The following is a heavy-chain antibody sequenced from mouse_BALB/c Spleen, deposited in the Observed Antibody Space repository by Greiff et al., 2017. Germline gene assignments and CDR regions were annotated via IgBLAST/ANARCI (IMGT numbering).Heavy chain of an antibody. CDR2: IYPGDGDT. CDR3: ARERSTMITWFAY. D-gene: IGHD2-4*01. J-gene: IGHJ3*01. V-gene: IGHV1-82*01. Sequence: QVQLQQSGPELVKPGASVKISCKASGYAFSSSWMNWVKQRPGQGLEWIGRIYPGDGDTNYNGKFKGKATLTADKSSSTAYMQLSSLTSVDSAVYFCARERSTMITWFAYWGQGTLVTVSA. CDR1: GYAFSSSW.